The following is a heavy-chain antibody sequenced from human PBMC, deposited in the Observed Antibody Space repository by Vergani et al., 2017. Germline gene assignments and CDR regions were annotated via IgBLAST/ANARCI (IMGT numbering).Heavy chain of an antibody. J-gene: IGHJ4*02. CDR1: EYTFTGYY. V-gene: IGHV1-2*02. D-gene: IGHD1-26*01. CDR2: INPNSGGT. Sequence: QVQLVQSGAEVKKPGASVKVSCKASEYTFTGYYMHWVRQAPGQGLEWMGWINPNSGGTNYAQKFQGRVTMTSDTSISTAYMELSRLRSDDTAVYYCARDLWGGSYPYYFDYWGQGTLVTVSS. CDR3: ARDLWGGSYPYYFDY.